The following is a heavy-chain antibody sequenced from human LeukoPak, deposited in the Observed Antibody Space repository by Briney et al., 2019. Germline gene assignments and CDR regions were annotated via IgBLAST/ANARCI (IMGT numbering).Heavy chain of an antibody. CDR1: GGSITSFY. CDR2: INTSGST. CDR3: ARGQWELLRYNYIDV. J-gene: IGHJ6*03. D-gene: IGHD1-26*01. V-gene: IGHV4-4*07. Sequence: SETLSLTCTVSGGSITSFYWNWIRQPAGKGLGWIGRINTSGSTNYNPSLKSRVTMSVDTSKNQFSLRLSSVTAADTAVYYCARGQWELLRYNYIDVWGKGTTVTVSS.